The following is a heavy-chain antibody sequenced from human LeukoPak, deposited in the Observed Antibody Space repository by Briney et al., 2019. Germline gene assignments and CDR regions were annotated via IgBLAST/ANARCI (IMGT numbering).Heavy chain of an antibody. CDR3: AREDIVVVPAAIPIFNWFDP. CDR2: IIPIFGIA. Sequence: EASVKVSCKASGGTFSSYAISWVRQAPGQGLEWMGRIIPIFGIANYAQKFQGRVTITADKSTSTAYMELSSLRSEDTAVYYCAREDIVVVPAAIPIFNWFDPWGQGTLVTVSS. V-gene: IGHV1-69*04. J-gene: IGHJ5*02. CDR1: GGTFSSYA. D-gene: IGHD2-2*01.